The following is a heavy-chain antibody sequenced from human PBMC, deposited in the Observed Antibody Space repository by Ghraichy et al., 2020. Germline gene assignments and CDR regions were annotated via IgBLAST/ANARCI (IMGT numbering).Heavy chain of an antibody. CDR2: TYSGGNS. V-gene: IGHV3-53*01. Sequence: SCAASGFTVTNNYMSWVRQAPGKGLEWVSVTYSGGNSYYADSVKGRFTISRDISNNTLFLQMNRLRAEDTAVYYCARTLGSDGGYGLDVWGQGTTVTVSS. CDR1: GFTVTNNY. J-gene: IGHJ6*02. CDR3: ARTLGSDGGYGLDV. D-gene: IGHD4-23*01.